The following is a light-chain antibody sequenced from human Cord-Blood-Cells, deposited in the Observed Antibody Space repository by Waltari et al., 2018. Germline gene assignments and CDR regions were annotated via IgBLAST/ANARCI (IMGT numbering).Light chain of an antibody. CDR3: QQDDSSPYT. Sequence: EIVLTQSPGTMSLSPGERATPSCRASQSVSSRYLAWYQQKPGQAPSLLIYGASSRATGIPERFRSSRSGTVFTLTISRLEPEDFGVYYWQQDDSSPYTFGQGTKLEIK. CDR2: GAS. CDR1: QSVSSRY. J-gene: IGKJ2*01. V-gene: IGKV3-20*01.